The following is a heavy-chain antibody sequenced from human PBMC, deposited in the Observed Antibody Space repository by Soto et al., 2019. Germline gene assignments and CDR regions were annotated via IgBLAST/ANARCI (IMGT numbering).Heavy chain of an antibody. CDR3: VKDGPNWGKDFDY. CDR1: GFIFSSYA. Sequence: GGSLRLSCSASGFIFSSYAMHWVRQAPGKGLEYVSAISSNGGSTYYADSVKGRFTISRDNSKSTLYLQMDSLRPEDTAMYFCVKDGPNWGKDFDYWGQGTLVTSPQ. V-gene: IGHV3-64*04. J-gene: IGHJ4*02. CDR2: ISSNGGST. D-gene: IGHD7-27*01.